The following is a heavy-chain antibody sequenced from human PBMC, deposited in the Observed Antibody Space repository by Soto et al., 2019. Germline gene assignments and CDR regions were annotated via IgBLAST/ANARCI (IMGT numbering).Heavy chain of an antibody. CDR1: GYTFTSYG. V-gene: IGHV1-18*01. CDR2: ISAYNGNT. Sequence: QVQLVQSGGEVKKPGASVKVSCKDSGYTFTSYGISWVRQAPGQGPEWMGWISAYNGNTNYAQKLPGRVTMTTDTSTSTVYMGLRNLRPDDTAMYYCEINKTTTWPDFWGQGTLVTVSS. CDR3: EINKTTTWPDF. J-gene: IGHJ4*02.